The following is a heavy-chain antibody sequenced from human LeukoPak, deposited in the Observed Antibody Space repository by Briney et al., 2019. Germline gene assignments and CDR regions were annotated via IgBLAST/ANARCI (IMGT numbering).Heavy chain of an antibody. CDR1: GGSISSSSYY. J-gene: IGHJ5*02. D-gene: IGHD2-15*01. CDR2: IYYSGST. Sequence: PSETLSLTCTVSGGSISSSSYYWGWIRQPPGKGLEWIGSIYYSGSTYYNPSLKSRVTISVDTSKNQFSLKLNSVTAADTAVYYCARNMRWVVTATGGIQNWFDPWGQGTLVTVSS. V-gene: IGHV4-39*07. CDR3: ARNMRWVVTATGGIQNWFDP.